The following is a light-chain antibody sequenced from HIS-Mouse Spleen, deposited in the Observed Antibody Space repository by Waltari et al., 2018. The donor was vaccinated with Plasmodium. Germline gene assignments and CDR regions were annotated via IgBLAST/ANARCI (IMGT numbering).Light chain of an antibody. Sequence: QSALTQPASVSGSPGQSITISCTGTSSDVRGYNLVSWYQQHPGKAPQLMIYEGSKRPSGVSNRFSGSKSGNTASLTISGLQAEDEADYYCCSYAGSSTFVFGGGTKLTVL. CDR2: EGS. V-gene: IGLV2-23*03. J-gene: IGLJ3*02. CDR3: CSYAGSSTFV. CDR1: SSDVRGYNL.